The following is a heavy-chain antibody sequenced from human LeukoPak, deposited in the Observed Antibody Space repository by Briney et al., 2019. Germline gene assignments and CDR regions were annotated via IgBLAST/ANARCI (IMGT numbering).Heavy chain of an antibody. Sequence: GASVKVSCKASGGTFSSYAISWVRQAPGQGLEWMGGIIPIFGTANYAQKFQGRVTITRDTSASTAYMELSSLRSEDTAVYYCARAQVWDVGSTSYWFDPWGQGTLVTVSS. D-gene: IGHD2-2*01. CDR1: GGTFSSYA. J-gene: IGHJ5*02. V-gene: IGHV1-69*05. CDR2: IIPIFGTA. CDR3: ARAQVWDVGSTSYWFDP.